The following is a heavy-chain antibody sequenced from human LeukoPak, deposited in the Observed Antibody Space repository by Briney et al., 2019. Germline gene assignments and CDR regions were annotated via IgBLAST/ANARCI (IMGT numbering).Heavy chain of an antibody. V-gene: IGHV3-48*04. CDR3: ARTWSGD. CDR2: INSNSDTV. D-gene: IGHD3-3*01. Sequence: GGSLRLSCAASGFTFRTYGMNWVRQAPGKGLEWISYINSNSDTVHYSNSVEGRFTISRDNAKNSLYLQMNSLRAEDTAMYYCARTWSGDWGQGTLVTVSS. CDR1: GFTFRTYG. J-gene: IGHJ4*02.